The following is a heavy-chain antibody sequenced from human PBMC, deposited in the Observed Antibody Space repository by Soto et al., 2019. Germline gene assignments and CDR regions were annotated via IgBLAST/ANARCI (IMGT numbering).Heavy chain of an antibody. D-gene: IGHD2-8*01. V-gene: IGHV4-31*03. J-gene: IGHJ6*02. CDR2: IYYSGST. CDR3: ASLYCTTGVCSPPGSGDSAYYYYGMDV. CDR1: GGSISSGGYY. Sequence: QVQLQESGPGLVKPSQTLSLTCTVSGGSISSGGYYWSWIRQHPGKGLEWIGYIYYSGSTYYNPSLKSRVTISVDTFKTQFSLELCSVTAADPAVYYCASLYCTTGVCSPPGSGDSAYYYYGMDVWGQGTTVTVSS.